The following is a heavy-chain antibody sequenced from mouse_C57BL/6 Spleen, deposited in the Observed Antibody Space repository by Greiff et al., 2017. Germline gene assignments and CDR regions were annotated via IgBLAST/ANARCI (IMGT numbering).Heavy chain of an antibody. D-gene: IGHD1-1*01. CDR1: GYTFTSYW. CDR2: IYPSDSET. V-gene: IGHV1-61*01. J-gene: IGHJ2*01. Sequence: QVQLKQPGAELVRPGSSVKLSCKASGYTFTSYWMDWVKQRPGQGLEWIGNIYPSDSETHYNQKFKDKATLTVDKSSSTAYMQLSSLTSEDSAVYYCARGDYYGSSPYYFDYWGQGTTLTVSS. CDR3: ARGDYYGSSPYYFDY.